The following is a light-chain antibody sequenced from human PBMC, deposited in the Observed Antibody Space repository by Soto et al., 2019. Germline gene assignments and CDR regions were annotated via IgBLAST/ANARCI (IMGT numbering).Light chain of an antibody. CDR1: HSLLHSNGYNY. V-gene: IGKV2-28*01. CDR3: MQTLQTPWT. J-gene: IGKJ1*01. CDR2: LGS. Sequence: DIVMTQSPLSLPVTPGEPSSISCSSSHSLLHSNGYNYLDWYLQKPGQSPQVLIHLGSNRASGVPDRFNGSGSGTDFTLKISRVEAEDVGIYYCMQTLQTPWTFGQGTKVDIK.